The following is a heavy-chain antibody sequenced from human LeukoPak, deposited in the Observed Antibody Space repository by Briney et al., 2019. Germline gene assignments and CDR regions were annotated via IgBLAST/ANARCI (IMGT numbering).Heavy chain of an antibody. CDR3: AKAKWLENY. V-gene: IGHV3-30-3*01. CDR2: ISYDGSNK. D-gene: IGHD6-19*01. CDR1: GFTFSSYA. Sequence: PGRSLRLSCAASGFTFSSYAMHWVRQAPGKGLEWVAVISYDGSNKYYADSVKGRFTISRDTSKNTLYLQMNSLRVEDTAVYYCAKAKWLENYWGQGTLVTVSS. J-gene: IGHJ4*02.